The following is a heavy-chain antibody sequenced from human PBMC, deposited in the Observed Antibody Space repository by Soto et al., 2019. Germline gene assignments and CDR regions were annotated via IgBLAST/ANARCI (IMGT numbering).Heavy chain of an antibody. CDR3: AKEGASIVATMHLRYYYGMDV. V-gene: IGHV3-30*18. CDR2: ISYDGSNK. CDR1: GFTFSSYG. J-gene: IGHJ6*02. Sequence: GGSLRLSCAASGFTFSSYGMHWVRQTPGKGLEWVAVISYDGSNKYYADSVKGRFTISRDNSKNTLYLQMNSLRAEDTAVYYCAKEGASIVATMHLRYYYGMDVWGQGTTVTVSS. D-gene: IGHD5-12*01.